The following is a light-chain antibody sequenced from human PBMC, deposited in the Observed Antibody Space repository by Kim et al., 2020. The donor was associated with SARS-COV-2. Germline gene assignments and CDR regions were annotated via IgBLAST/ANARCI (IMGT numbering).Light chain of an antibody. CDR3: QEYSIWPMYT. V-gene: IGKV3-15*01. CDR1: QSVSSS. J-gene: IGKJ2*01. Sequence: EIVMTQSPGTLSVSPGESATLSCRASQSVSSSLAWYQQRPGQPPRLLIYGASVRATGIPGRFSGSGSGTEFTLTITSLQSEDFALYHCQEYSIWPMYTFGQGTKLEI. CDR2: GAS.